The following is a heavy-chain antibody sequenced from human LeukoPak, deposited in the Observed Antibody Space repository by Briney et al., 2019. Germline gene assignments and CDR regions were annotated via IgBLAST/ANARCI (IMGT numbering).Heavy chain of an antibody. J-gene: IGHJ5*02. CDR3: ASFSTVTSRINWFDP. D-gene: IGHD4-17*01. CDR1: GYTFTGYY. Sequence: ASVKVSCKASGYTFTGYYMHWVRQAPGQGLEWMGWINPNSGGTNYAQKFQGWVTMTRDTSISTAYMELSRLRSDDTAVYYCASFSTVTSRINWFDPWGQGTLVTVSS. CDR2: INPNSGGT. V-gene: IGHV1-2*04.